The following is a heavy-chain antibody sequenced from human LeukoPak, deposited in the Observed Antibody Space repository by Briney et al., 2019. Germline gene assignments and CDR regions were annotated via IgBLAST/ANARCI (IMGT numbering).Heavy chain of an antibody. Sequence: GASVKVSCKASGYTFTGYYMHWVRQAPGQGLEWMGWINPNSGGTIYAQKFQGRVTLTRDTSTSTAYMELSSLRSDDTAVYYCARVASTTRRHDAFHIWGQGTMVTISS. CDR3: ARVASTTRRHDAFHI. D-gene: IGHD1-1*01. CDR2: INPNSGGT. CDR1: GYTFTGYY. V-gene: IGHV1-2*02. J-gene: IGHJ3*02.